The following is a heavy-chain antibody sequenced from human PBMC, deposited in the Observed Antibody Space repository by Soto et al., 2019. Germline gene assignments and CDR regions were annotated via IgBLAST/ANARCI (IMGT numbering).Heavy chain of an antibody. J-gene: IGHJ4*02. Sequence: QVQLVQSGAEGKKPGASVKVSCKASGYTFTSYAMHWVRQAPGQGLEWMGWINAGNGNTKYSQKFQGRVTITSDTSASKAYMELSSLRSEDTAVYYCARYRDGYFDYWGQGTLVTVSS. V-gene: IGHV1-3*01. D-gene: IGHD3-16*02. CDR2: INAGNGNT. CDR3: ARYRDGYFDY. CDR1: GYTFTSYA.